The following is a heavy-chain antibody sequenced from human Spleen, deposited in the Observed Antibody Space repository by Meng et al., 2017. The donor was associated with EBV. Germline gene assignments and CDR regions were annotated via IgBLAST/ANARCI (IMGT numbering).Heavy chain of an antibody. D-gene: IGHD3-16*01. V-gene: IGHV4-34*12. CDR1: GASFSAYY. J-gene: IGHJ4*02. CDR3: ATGWGKANY. CDR2: VIHSGNT. Sequence: QVQLQQWGGGLLKPSETLSLTATVYGASFSAYYWRWIRQPPGRGLEWIGDVIHSGNTSYSPSLKSRVTISVDTSKRQFSLKLRSMTAADTAVYYCATGWGKANYWGQGTLVTVSS.